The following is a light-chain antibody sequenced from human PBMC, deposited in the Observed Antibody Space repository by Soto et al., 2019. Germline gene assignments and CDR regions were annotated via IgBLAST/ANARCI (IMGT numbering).Light chain of an antibody. Sequence: DLQIPPSPSSLSASVGDRVTITCRASQSISSYLNWYQQKPGKAPNLLIYDASRLQSGVPSRFSGSGGGTDFTLSISSVQPEDFATYFCQQSYMDPITFGQGTRLEIK. J-gene: IGKJ5*01. CDR3: QQSYMDPIT. CDR2: DAS. V-gene: IGKV1-39*01. CDR1: QSISSY.